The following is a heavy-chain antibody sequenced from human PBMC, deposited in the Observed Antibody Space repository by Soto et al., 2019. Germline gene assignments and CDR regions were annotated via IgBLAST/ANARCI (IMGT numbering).Heavy chain of an antibody. V-gene: IGHV4-34*01. CDR1: GGSFSGYY. CDR2: INHSGST. J-gene: IGHJ4*02. CDR3: ARAFSGSFDY. Sequence: PSETLSLTCAVYGGSFSGYYWSWIRQPPGEGLEWIGEINHSGSTNYNPSLKSRVTISVDTSKNQFSLKLSSVTAADTAVYYCARAFSGSFDYWGQGTLVTVSS. D-gene: IGHD1-26*01.